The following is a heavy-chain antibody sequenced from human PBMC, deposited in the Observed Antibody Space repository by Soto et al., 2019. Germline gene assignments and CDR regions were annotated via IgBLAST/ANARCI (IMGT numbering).Heavy chain of an antibody. D-gene: IGHD4-17*01. V-gene: IGHV1-69*01. J-gene: IGHJ5*02. Sequence: QVQLVQSGAEVKKPGSSVKVSCKASGGTFSSYAISWVRQAPGQGLEWMGGIIPIFGTANYAQKFQGRVTITADESTSTAYMELSSLSSEDTAVYYCARDLGYGVVPLDNWFDPWGQGTLVTVSS. CDR3: ARDLGYGVVPLDNWFDP. CDR2: IIPIFGTA. CDR1: GGTFSSYA.